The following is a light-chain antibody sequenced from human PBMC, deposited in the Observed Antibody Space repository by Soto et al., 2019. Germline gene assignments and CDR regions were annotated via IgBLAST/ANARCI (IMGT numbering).Light chain of an antibody. CDR1: QSISDT. J-gene: IGKJ1*01. Sequence: EIKMTQSPATLSVSPGGRATLSCRASQSISDTLAWYQQKPGQAPRLLIYGASTRAPGFPARFSGSGSGTDFTLTISSLQSEDFAVYYCQQYNKGPWTFGQGTKVDIK. V-gene: IGKV3-15*01. CDR3: QQYNKGPWT. CDR2: GAS.